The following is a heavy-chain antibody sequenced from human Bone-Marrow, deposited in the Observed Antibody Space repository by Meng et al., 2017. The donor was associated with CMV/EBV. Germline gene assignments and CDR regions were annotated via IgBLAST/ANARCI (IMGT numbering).Heavy chain of an antibody. Sequence: SETLSLTCTVSGYSISSGYYWGWIRQPPGKGLEWIGSIYHSGSTYYNPSLKSRVTISVDTSKNQFSLKLSSVTAADTAVYYCARVVVRGVSDYWGQGTLGTVSS. V-gene: IGHV4-38-2*02. CDR1: GYSISSGYY. D-gene: IGHD3-10*01. J-gene: IGHJ4*02. CDR2: IYHSGST. CDR3: ARVVVRGVSDY.